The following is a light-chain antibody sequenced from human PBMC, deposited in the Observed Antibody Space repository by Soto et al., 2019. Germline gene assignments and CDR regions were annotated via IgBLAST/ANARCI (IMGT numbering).Light chain of an antibody. V-gene: IGKV3-15*01. CDR1: ASVSTN. CDR3: QQYNNWPRT. CDR2: GAS. Sequence: EQEMRLYPGNLAVAGEGGDILCCRASASVSTNLAWYQQKHGQAPRLLIYGASTRATGIPARFSGSGSGTELTITISSLQSEDCEVYDCQQYNNWPRTFGQGTKVEIK. J-gene: IGKJ1*01.